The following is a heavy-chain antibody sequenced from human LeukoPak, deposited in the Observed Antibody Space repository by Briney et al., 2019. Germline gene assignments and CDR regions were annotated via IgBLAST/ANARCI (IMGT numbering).Heavy chain of an antibody. CDR2: FSSGGST. D-gene: IGHD3-10*01. V-gene: IGHV3-66*01. CDR1: GFIVSANH. Sequence: GGSLRLSCAASGFIVSANHLTWVRQAPGRGLEWGSHFSSGGSTFYAASLKGRFTLSRDNSKNTRYLHMNSLRAADTAVYYCARDDYYGSRSGPDWGQGTLVTVSS. CDR3: ARDDYYGSRSGPD. J-gene: IGHJ4*02.